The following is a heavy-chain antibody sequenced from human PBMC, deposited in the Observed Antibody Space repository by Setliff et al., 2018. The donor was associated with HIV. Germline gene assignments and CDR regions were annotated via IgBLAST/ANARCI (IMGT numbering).Heavy chain of an antibody. CDR3: ARGYSGYDSYYFDY. Sequence: ASVKVSCKASGYTFTGYYMHWVRQAPGQGLEWMGIINPSGGSTNYAQKFQGRVTMTRDTSITTAYMELSRLRSEDTAVYYCARGYSGYDSYYFDYWGQGTLVTVSS. V-gene: IGHV1-46*01. CDR2: INPSGGST. J-gene: IGHJ4*02. CDR1: GYTFTGYY. D-gene: IGHD5-12*01.